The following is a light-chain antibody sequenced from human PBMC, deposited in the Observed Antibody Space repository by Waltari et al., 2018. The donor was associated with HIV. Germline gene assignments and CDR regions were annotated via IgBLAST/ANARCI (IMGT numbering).Light chain of an antibody. V-gene: IGKV3-20*01. CDR3: QHFGT. J-gene: IGKJ1*01. CDR1: QSISSTY. CDR2: GAS. Sequence: EVVLTPSPGTLSLSPGERATLSCRASQSISSTYLAWYQQKPGQAPNLLIYGASSRATGIPDRFSGSGSGTDFTLTIRRLEPEDFAVYYCQHFGTFGQGTKVEIK.